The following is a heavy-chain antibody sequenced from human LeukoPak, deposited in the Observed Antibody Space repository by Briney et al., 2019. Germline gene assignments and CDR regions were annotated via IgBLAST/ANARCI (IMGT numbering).Heavy chain of an antibody. CDR1: GFTFSSYG. D-gene: IGHD5-12*01. Sequence: GGSLRFSCAASGFTFSSYGMHWVRQAPGKGLEWVAVISYDGSNKYYADSVKGRFTISRDNSKNTLYLQMNSLRAEDTAVYYCAKEDHSGYAGYYYYYMDAWGKGTTVTVSS. CDR3: AKEDHSGYAGYYYYYMDA. V-gene: IGHV3-30*18. J-gene: IGHJ6*03. CDR2: ISYDGSNK.